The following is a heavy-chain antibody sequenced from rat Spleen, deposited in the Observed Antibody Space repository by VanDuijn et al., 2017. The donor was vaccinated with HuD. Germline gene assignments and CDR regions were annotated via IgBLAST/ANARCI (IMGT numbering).Heavy chain of an antibody. CDR3: TRYYYSGDYFDY. D-gene: IGHD1-1*01. Sequence: QVQLKESGPGLVQPSQTLSLICTVSGFSLTDYSINWVRQPPGKGLEWIGAIWSGGSTDYNSALKSRLSISRDTSKNQVFLKMNSLQTDDTGTYYCTRYYYSGDYFDYWGQGVMVTVSS. CDR1: GFSLTDYS. J-gene: IGHJ2*01. CDR2: IWSGGST. V-gene: IGHV2-15*01.